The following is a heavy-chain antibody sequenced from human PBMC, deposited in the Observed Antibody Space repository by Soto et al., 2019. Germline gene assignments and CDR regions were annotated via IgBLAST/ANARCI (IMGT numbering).Heavy chain of an antibody. CDR1: GFTFSSYW. D-gene: IGHD3-16*01. V-gene: IGHV3-74*01. J-gene: IGHJ5*02. CDR3: ARDKPPLLGVPFHP. Sequence: GGSLRLSCAASGFTFSSYWMHSVRQAPGKGLVWVSRIDSDGSSTSYADSVKGRFTISRDNAKNTLYLQMNSLRAEDTAVYYWARDKPPLLGVPFHPWGQGTLVTVSS. CDR2: IDSDGSST.